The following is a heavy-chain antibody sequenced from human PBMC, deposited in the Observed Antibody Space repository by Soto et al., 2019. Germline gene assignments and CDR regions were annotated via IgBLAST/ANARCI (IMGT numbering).Heavy chain of an antibody. Sequence: SETLSLTCTVSGGSISSYYWSWIRQPPGKGLEWIGYIYYSGSTNYNPSLKSRVTISVDTSKNQFSLKLSSVTAADTAVYYCARTRGGYGYYYYYGMDVWGQGTTVT. D-gene: IGHD3-22*01. J-gene: IGHJ6*02. CDR3: ARTRGGYGYYYYYGMDV. CDR1: GGSISSYY. V-gene: IGHV4-59*01. CDR2: IYYSGST.